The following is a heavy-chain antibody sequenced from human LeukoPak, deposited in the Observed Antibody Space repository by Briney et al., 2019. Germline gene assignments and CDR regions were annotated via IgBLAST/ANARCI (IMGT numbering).Heavy chain of an antibody. CDR1: GFTFSSYW. CDR3: AKEGAYPIITYDS. D-gene: IGHD3-10*01. Sequence: GGSLRLSCAASGFTFSSYWMNWVRQAPGKGLEWVANIKQDGNEKHYEDSVKGRFSISRDNAKSSLYLQMDSLRAEDTAVYYCAKEGAYPIITYDSWGQGALVTVSS. CDR2: IKQDGNEK. J-gene: IGHJ5*01. V-gene: IGHV3-7*01.